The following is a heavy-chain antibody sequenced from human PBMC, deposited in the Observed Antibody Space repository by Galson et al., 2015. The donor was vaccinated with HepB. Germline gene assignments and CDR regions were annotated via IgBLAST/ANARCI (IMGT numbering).Heavy chain of an antibody. D-gene: IGHD2-15*01. V-gene: IGHV1-18*01. J-gene: IGHJ5*02. CDR2: INAHNQHT. CDR1: GYNFPTYS. CDR3: ARGALVAVVDATQNNWFAP. Sequence: SVKVSCKASGYNFPTYSIPWVRQAPGQGLEWMGWINAHNQHTNYAQHLQGRVTMTTDTSTSTAYMELRSLRSDDTAVYYCARGALVAVVDATQNNWFAPWGQGTLITVSS.